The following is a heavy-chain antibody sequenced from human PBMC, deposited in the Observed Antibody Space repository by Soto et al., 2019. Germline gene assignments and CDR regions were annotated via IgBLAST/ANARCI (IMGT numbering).Heavy chain of an antibody. V-gene: IGHV2-26*01. CDR2: IFSNDEK. Sequence: QVTLKESGPVLVKPTETLTLTCTVSGFSLSNARMGVSWIRQPPGKALEWLAHIFSNDEKSYSTSLKSRLTISKDTSKSQVVLTMTNMDPVDTATYYCARILFIAAAGTGMRDYYYYMDVWGKGTTVTVSS. CDR3: ARILFIAAAGTGMRDYYYYMDV. J-gene: IGHJ6*03. CDR1: GFSLSNARMG. D-gene: IGHD6-13*01.